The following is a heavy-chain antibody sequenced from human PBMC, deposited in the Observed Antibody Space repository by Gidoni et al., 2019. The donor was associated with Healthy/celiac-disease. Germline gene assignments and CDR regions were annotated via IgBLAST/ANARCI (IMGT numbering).Heavy chain of an antibody. J-gene: IGHJ3*02. CDR3: ARVPGYSGYGLRDDDAFDI. Sequence: QVQLVESGGGVVQPGRSLRLSCAAPGFTFRSSAMHGVRQAPGKGLEWVAVISDDGSNKYYADSVKGRFTISRDNSKNTLYLQMNSLRAEDTAVYYCARVPGYSGYGLRDDDAFDIWGQGTMVTVSS. CDR1: GFTFRSSA. D-gene: IGHD5-12*01. CDR2: ISDDGSNK. V-gene: IGHV3-30-3*01.